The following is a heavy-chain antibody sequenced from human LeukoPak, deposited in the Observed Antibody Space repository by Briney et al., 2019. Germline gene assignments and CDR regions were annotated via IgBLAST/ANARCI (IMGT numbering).Heavy chain of an antibody. D-gene: IGHD5-18*01. J-gene: IGHJ6*03. CDR3: SRRTRSFNYTYGDAYYYYYMDA. V-gene: IGHV4-59*02. CDR1: GGSGSSDS. CDR2: ISYSGST. Sequence: PSETLSLTCTVSGGSGSSDSWSWIRQPPGQGLEWIGYISYSGSTSYNPSLKSRVTISVDPSKSQLSLKLRSVTAADTAVYYCSRRTRSFNYTYGDAYYYYYMDAWGKGTTVIVS.